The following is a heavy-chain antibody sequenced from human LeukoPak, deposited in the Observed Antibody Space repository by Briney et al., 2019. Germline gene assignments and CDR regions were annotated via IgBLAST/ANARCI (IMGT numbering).Heavy chain of an antibody. D-gene: IGHD1-26*01. CDR2: INPSSGGT. J-gene: IGHJ3*02. CDR3: ARDGTSAFDI. Sequence: ASVKVSCKTSGFTFIAYYMHWIRQAPGQGLEWMGWINPSSGGTNYAQKFQGRVTMTRDTSISTAYMELSRLRSDDTAVYYCARDGTSAFDIWGQGTMVTVSS. V-gene: IGHV1-2*02. CDR1: GFTFIAYY.